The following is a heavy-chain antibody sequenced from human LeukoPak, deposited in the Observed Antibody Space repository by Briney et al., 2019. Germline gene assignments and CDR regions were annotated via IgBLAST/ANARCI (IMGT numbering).Heavy chain of an antibody. V-gene: IGHV3-21*01. CDR3: ARVSTERITMVRKFDY. CDR2: ISSSSSYI. J-gene: IGHJ4*02. Sequence: PGGSLRLSCAASGFTFSSYSMNWVRQAPGKGLEWVSSISSSSSYIYYADSVKGRFTISRDNAKNSLYLQMNSLRAEDTAVYYCARVSTERITMVRKFDYWGQGTLVTVSS. D-gene: IGHD3-10*01. CDR1: GFTFSSYS.